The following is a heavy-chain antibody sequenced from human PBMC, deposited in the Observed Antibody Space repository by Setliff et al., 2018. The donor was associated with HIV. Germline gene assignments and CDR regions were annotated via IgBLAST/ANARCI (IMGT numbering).Heavy chain of an antibody. D-gene: IGHD3-16*01. CDR3: ARGFGAPYLFRGYMDV. J-gene: IGHJ6*03. CDR2: INPSGST. V-gene: IGHV4-34*01. CDR1: GESFSGFY. Sequence: SETLSLTCAVYGESFSGFYWNWIRQPPGKGLEWIGEINPSGSTNYNPSLKSRVTISVDKAKNQFSLKLTSVTAADTAVYFCARGFGAPYLFRGYMDVWGKGTTVTVSS.